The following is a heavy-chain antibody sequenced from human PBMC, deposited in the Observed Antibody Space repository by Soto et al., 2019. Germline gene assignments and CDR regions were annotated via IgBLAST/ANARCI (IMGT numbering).Heavy chain of an antibody. V-gene: IGHV4-34*01. CDR3: ARAFGSGSYSRPYYFDY. CDR2: IKDVNRGGST. J-gene: IGHJ4*02. D-gene: IGHD3-10*01. Sequence: SETLSLTCAFYGWSFSEYYWSWIRQSPGKGLEWIGEIKDVNRGGSTNFNPSLKSRVTISVATSKNQFSLKLSSVTAADTAVYYCARAFGSGSYSRPYYFDYWGQGTLVTVSS. CDR1: GWSFSEYY.